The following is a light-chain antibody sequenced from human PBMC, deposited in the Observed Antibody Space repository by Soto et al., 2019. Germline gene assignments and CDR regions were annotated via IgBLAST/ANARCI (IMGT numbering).Light chain of an antibody. V-gene: IGKV1-12*01. CDR2: AAS. Sequence: DIQMTQSPSFVSASVGDRVTITCRASQGISSWLVWYQHKPGRAPKLLIHAASSLESGVSSRFSGSGSGTDVTLTISSLQPQDFVTYYCQQTTSFPLTFGGVTKVSIK. CDR1: QGISSW. J-gene: IGKJ4*01. CDR3: QQTTSFPLT.